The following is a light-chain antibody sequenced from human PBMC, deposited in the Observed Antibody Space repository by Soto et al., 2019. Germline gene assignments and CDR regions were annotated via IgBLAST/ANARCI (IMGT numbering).Light chain of an antibody. CDR3: CSYTGSYTFI. Sequence: QSALTQPRSVSGSPGQSVAISCTGTSGDIGGYNYVSWYQHHPGKAPKLLIYDVTERPLGVPGRYSGSKSGNTASLTISGLQSEDEADYYCCSYTGSYTFIFGGGTKITVL. J-gene: IGLJ2*01. CDR1: SGDIGGYNY. CDR2: DVT. V-gene: IGLV2-11*01.